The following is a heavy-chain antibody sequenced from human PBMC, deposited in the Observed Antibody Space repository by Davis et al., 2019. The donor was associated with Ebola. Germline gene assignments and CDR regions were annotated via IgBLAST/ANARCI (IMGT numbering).Heavy chain of an antibody. J-gene: IGHJ6*02. Sequence: AASVKVSCKASGYTFTSYDINWVRQATGQGLEWMGWMNPNSGNTGYAQKFQGRVTMTRNTSISTAYMELSSLRSEDTAVYYCARGAARFYYYGMDVWGQGTTVTVSS. CDR1: GYTFTSYD. D-gene: IGHD6-6*01. V-gene: IGHV1-8*01. CDR3: ARGAARFYYYGMDV. CDR2: MNPNSGNT.